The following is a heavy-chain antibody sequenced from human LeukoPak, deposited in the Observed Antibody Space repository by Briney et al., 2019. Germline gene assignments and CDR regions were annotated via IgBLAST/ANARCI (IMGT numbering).Heavy chain of an antibody. CDR3: ARYSYGYVSRTYYFDY. D-gene: IGHD5-18*01. V-gene: IGHV1-69*13. Sequence: GASVKVSCKASGYTFTSYGISWVRQAPGQGLEWMGGIIPIFGTANYAQKFQGRVTITADESTSTAYMELSSLRSEDTAVYYCARYSYGYVSRTYYFDYWGQGTLVTVSS. CDR2: IIPIFGTA. CDR1: GYTFTSYG. J-gene: IGHJ4*02.